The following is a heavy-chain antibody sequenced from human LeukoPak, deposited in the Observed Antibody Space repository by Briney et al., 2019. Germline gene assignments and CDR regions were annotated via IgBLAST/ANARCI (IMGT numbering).Heavy chain of an antibody. Sequence: PSETLSLTCAVYGGSFSDYYWSWIRQPPGKGLEWIGEINHSGSTNYNPSLKSRVTISVDTSKNQFSLKLSSVTAADTAVYYCAGGDIVVVVAGNYYYSYMDVWGKGTTVTVSS. CDR2: INHSGST. D-gene: IGHD2-15*01. J-gene: IGHJ6*03. CDR1: GGSFSDYY. V-gene: IGHV4-34*01. CDR3: AGGDIVVVVAGNYYYSYMDV.